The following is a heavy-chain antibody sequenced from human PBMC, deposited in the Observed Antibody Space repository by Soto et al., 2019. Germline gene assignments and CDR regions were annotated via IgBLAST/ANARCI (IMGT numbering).Heavy chain of an antibody. Sequence: GGSLRLSCAASGFTFSSYAMSWVRQAPGKGLEWVSAISGSGGSTYYADSVKGRFTISRDNSKNTLYLQMNSLRAEDTAVYYCAKSERGYFDHTPYYFDYWGQGTLVTVSS. V-gene: IGHV3-23*01. CDR2: ISGSGGST. D-gene: IGHD3-9*01. CDR3: AKSERGYFDHTPYYFDY. J-gene: IGHJ4*02. CDR1: GFTFSSYA.